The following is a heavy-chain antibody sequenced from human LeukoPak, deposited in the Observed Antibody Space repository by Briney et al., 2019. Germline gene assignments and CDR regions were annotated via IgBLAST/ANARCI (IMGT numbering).Heavy chain of an antibody. CDR1: GFTVSSNY. CDR3: ARSYYYDSSGYYYATHRGAFDI. Sequence: GGSLRLSCAVSGFTVSSNYLSWVRQAPGKGLEWVSYISSSSSTIYYADSVKGQFTISRDNAKNSLYLQMNSLRAEDTAVYYCARSYYYDSSGYYYATHRGAFDIWGQGTMVTVSS. V-gene: IGHV3-48*04. D-gene: IGHD3-22*01. J-gene: IGHJ3*02. CDR2: ISSSSSTI.